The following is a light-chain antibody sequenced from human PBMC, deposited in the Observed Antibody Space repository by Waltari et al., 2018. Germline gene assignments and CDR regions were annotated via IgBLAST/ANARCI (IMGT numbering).Light chain of an antibody. V-gene: IGKV3-11*01. CDR2: DAS. CDR1: QNVINF. CDR3: QQHRNWPIT. J-gene: IGKJ5*01. Sequence: EVVLTQSPATLSLSPGERATLSCRASQNVINFLAWYQQKPGRAPRLLIYDASQRATGIPARFSCSGSGTDFTLTISSLEPEDFAVYYCQQHRNWPITFGQGTRLDIQ.